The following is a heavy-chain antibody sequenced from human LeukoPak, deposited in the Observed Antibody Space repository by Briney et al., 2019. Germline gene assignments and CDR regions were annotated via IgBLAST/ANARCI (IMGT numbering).Heavy chain of an antibody. CDR2: INPNSGGT. CDR1: GYTFTGYY. V-gene: IGHV1-2*02. J-gene: IGHJ6*03. D-gene: IGHD5-12*01. Sequence: ASVKVSCKASGYTFTGYYMHWMRQAPGQGLEWMGWINPNSGGTNYAQKFQGRVTMTRDTSISTAYMELSRLRSDDTAVYYCARDNIVATILYYYYYMDVWGKGTTVTISS. CDR3: ARDNIVATILYYYYYMDV.